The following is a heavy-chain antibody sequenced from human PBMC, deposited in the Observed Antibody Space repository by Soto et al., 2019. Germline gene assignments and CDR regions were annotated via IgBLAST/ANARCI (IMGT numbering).Heavy chain of an antibody. J-gene: IGHJ6*02. CDR1: GGSISSYY. D-gene: IGHD3-10*01. V-gene: IGHV4-59*01. CDR2: IYYSGST. Sequence: QVQLQESGPGLVKPSETLSLTCTVSGGSISSYYWSWIRQPPGKGLEWIGYIYYSGSTNYNPSLKVQVTISVDTSKNHFSLQLSSVTAADTAVYYCARGDPLLWFGEKVYYGMDVWGQGTTVTVSS. CDR3: ARGDPLLWFGEKVYYGMDV.